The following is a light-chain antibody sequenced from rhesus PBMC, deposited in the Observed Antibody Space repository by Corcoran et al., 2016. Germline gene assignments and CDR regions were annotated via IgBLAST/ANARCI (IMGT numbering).Light chain of an antibody. CDR2: AAS. CDR3: LQDYTTPYS. V-gene: IGKV1-94*01. Sequence: DIQMTQSPSSLSASVGDRVTVTCRASQGINKELSWYQHQPGKAPTLLIYAASILQTGVSYRFSGSGSGTAYTLTISGLQPEEVATYYCLQDYTTPYSFGQGTKVEIK. CDR1: QGINKE. J-gene: IGKJ2*01.